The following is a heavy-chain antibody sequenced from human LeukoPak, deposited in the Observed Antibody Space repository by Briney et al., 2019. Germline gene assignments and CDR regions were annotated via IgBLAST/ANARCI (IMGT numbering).Heavy chain of an antibody. CDR3: TRGSDSIFGVARDGFDY. J-gene: IGHJ4*02. V-gene: IGHV3-49*03. D-gene: IGHD3-3*01. Sequence: GGSVRLSCTTSGFTFGDYVVSWFRQAPGEGLEWVGFIRSKPYGGTTEYAASVKGRFTISRDDSKSIAYLQMNSLKTEDTAVYYCTRGSDSIFGVARDGFDYWGQGTLVTVSS. CDR2: IRSKPYGGTT. CDR1: GFTFGDYV.